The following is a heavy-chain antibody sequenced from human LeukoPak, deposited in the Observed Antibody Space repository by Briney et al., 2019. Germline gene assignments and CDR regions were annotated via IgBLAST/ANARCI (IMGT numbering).Heavy chain of an antibody. V-gene: IGHV3-48*01. CDR3: ARKSSTTLPEHWFDP. Sequence: PGGSLRLSCAASGFTFSSYSMNWVRQALGKGLEWVSYISSSSSTIYYADSVKGRFTISRDNAKNSLYLQMNSLRAEDTAVYYCARKSSTTLPEHWFDPWGQGTLVTVSS. CDR2: ISSSSSTI. J-gene: IGHJ5*02. D-gene: IGHD1-1*01. CDR1: GFTFSSYS.